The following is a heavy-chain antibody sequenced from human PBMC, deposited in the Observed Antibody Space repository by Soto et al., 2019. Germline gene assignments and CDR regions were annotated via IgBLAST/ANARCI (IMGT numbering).Heavy chain of an antibody. CDR2: ISPTGAFT. D-gene: IGHD3-10*01. Sequence: GGSLRLACAASGFTFDGHAMGWVRQAPGKGLEWVSGISPTGAFTFYADSMKGRFTISRDNSGNTLFLQMSSLTAADTAFYYCAKSPYGDLPYYFDYWGQGSLVTVSS. CDR1: GFTFDGHA. CDR3: AKSPYGDLPYYFDY. J-gene: IGHJ4*02. V-gene: IGHV3-23*01.